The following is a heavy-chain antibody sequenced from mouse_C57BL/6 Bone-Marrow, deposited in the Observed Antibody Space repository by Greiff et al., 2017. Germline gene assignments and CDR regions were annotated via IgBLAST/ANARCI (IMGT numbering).Heavy chain of an antibody. J-gene: IGHJ4*01. Sequence: QVQLQQSGAELARPGASVTLSCKASGYTFTSYGLSWVKQRTGPGLEWIGEIYPRSGNTYYNEKLKGKATLTADKSSSTAYMERRSLTSEDSAVYVCARCYDYYYAMDYWGQGTSVTVSS. V-gene: IGHV1-81*01. CDR1: GYTFTSYG. D-gene: IGHD2-4*01. CDR2: IYPRSGNT. CDR3: ARCYDYYYAMDY.